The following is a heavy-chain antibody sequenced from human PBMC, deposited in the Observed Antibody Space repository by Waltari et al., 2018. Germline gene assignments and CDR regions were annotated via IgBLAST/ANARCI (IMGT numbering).Heavy chain of an antibody. CDR3: AKDPAIL. V-gene: IGHV3-23*01. CDR1: GFTFSAYA. D-gene: IGHD2-15*01. CDR2: ISASGGNT. J-gene: IGHJ4*02. Sequence: EVQLLESGGGVVQPGGSLRLSCAASGFTFSAYAMTWVRQAPGKGLQGVSGISASGGNTYYADSVKGRFTISRDNSKNTLDLQMNSLSAEDTAVYYCAKDPAILGGQGTLVTVSS.